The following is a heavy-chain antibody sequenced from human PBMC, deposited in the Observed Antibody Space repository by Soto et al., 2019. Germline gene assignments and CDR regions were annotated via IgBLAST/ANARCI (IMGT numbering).Heavy chain of an antibody. D-gene: IGHD6-19*01. CDR1: GGSISSSSYY. Sequence: QLQLQESGPGLVKPSDTLSLTCTVSGGSISSSSYYWGWIRQPPGKGLEWIGSIYYSGSTYYNPSLKSRVTISVDTSKNQFSLKLSSVTAADTAVYYCARRSSGWPVLFYWGQGTLVTVSS. CDR2: IYYSGST. V-gene: IGHV4-39*01. CDR3: ARRSSGWPVLFY. J-gene: IGHJ4*02.